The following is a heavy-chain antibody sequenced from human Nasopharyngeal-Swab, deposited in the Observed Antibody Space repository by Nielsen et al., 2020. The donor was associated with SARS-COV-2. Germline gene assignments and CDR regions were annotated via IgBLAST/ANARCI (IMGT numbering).Heavy chain of an antibody. CDR2: IKQDGSEK. CDR3: ARESRDDYGDYPLLYYYFYGTDV. Sequence: VRQAPGKGLEWVANIKQDGSEKYYVDSVKGRFTISRDNAKNSLYLQMNSLRVEDTAVYYCARESRDDYGDYPLLYYYFYGTDVWGQGTTVTVSS. V-gene: IGHV3-7*01. J-gene: IGHJ6*02. D-gene: IGHD4-17*01.